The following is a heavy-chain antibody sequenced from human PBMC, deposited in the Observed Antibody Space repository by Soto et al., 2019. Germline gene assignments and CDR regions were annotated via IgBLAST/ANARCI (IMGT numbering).Heavy chain of an antibody. J-gene: IGHJ4*01. CDR2: IYYRGST. Sequence: QVQLQESGPGLVKPSETLSLTCTVSGGSISSYYWSWIRQPPGKGLEWIGYIYYRGSTTYNPSLNIRLTISVDTSKNPFSLKLSSVTAADTAVYYCARGYDYGHYWGHGTLVTVSS. CDR3: ARGYDYGHY. V-gene: IGHV4-59*01. CDR1: GGSISSYY. D-gene: IGHD4-17*01.